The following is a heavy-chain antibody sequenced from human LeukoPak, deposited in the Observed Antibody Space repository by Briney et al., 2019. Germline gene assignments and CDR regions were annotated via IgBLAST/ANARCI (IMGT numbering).Heavy chain of an antibody. V-gene: IGHV4-59*01. CDR1: GGSISSYY. D-gene: IGHD3-3*01. Sequence: SETLSLTCTVSGGSISSYYWSWIRQPPGKRLEWIGHIYYSGSTNYNPSLKSRVTISVDTSKNQFSLKLSSVTAADTAVYYCASRSSVWSGYQDTLYYFDSWGQGTLVTVSS. J-gene: IGHJ4*02. CDR2: IYYSGST. CDR3: ASRSSVWSGYQDTLYYFDS.